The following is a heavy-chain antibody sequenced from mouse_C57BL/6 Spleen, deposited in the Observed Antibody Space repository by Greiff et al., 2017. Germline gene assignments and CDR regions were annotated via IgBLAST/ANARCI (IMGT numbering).Heavy chain of an antibody. D-gene: IGHD2-3*01. CDR3: SRLRWLLPYYAMDY. Sequence: VQLQQSGAELVRPGASVTLSCKASGYTFTDYEMNWVKQTAVHGLEWIGAIDPGTGGTAYNQKFKGKAILTADKSSNTAYMELRSLTSADSAVYYCSRLRWLLPYYAMDYWGQGTSVTVSS. CDR1: GYTFTDYE. V-gene: IGHV1-15*01. CDR2: IDPGTGGT. J-gene: IGHJ4*01.